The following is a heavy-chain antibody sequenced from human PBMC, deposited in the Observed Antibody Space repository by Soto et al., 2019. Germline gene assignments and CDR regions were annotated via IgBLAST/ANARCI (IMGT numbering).Heavy chain of an antibody. CDR2: IYYSGST. CDR3: ARERTHIAAAGDDP. V-gene: IGHV4-39*02. Sequence: QLQLQESGPGLVKPSETLSLTCTVSGGSISSSSYYWGWIRQPPGKGLEWIGSIYYSGSTYYNPSLKSRVTISVDTSKNQFSLKLSSVTAADTAVYYCARERTHIAAAGDDPWGQGTLVTVSS. CDR1: GGSISSSSYY. D-gene: IGHD6-13*01. J-gene: IGHJ5*02.